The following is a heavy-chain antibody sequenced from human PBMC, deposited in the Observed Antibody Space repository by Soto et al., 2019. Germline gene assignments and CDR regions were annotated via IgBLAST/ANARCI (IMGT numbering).Heavy chain of an antibody. Sequence: QVQLVQSGDEVRKPGSSVKVSCKASGYIFVNYGIAWVRQAPGQGLEWMGWISPYSGNTHYASKVQGRLTMTTDTPTSPAYMDPARRTSDDTAVYYCAMVDNDVTPTPQDVWGQGTTVTVSS. CDR2: ISPYSGNT. J-gene: IGHJ6*02. CDR3: AMVDNDVTPTPQDV. V-gene: IGHV1-18*01. D-gene: IGHD5-12*01. CDR1: GYIFVNYG.